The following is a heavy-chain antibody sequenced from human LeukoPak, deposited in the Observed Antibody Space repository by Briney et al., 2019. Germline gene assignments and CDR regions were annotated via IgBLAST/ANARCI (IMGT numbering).Heavy chain of an antibody. CDR2: ISAYNGNT. J-gene: IGHJ4*02. CDR3: ARGGAVAGTVDY. D-gene: IGHD6-19*01. CDR1: GYIFNNYG. Sequence: ASVKVSCKASGYIFNNYGISWVRQAPGQGLEWMGWISAYNGNTNYAQKLQGRVTMTTDTSTSTAYMELRSLRSDDTAVYYCARGGAVAGTVDYWGQGTLVTVSS. V-gene: IGHV1-18*01.